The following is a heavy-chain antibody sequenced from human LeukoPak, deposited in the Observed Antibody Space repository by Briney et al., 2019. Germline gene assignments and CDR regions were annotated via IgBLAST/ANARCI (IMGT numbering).Heavy chain of an antibody. CDR1: GVTFRSYF. V-gene: IGHV3-21*01. D-gene: IGHD2-21*02. CDR3: ARDGEYYGGDCSRFDP. Sequence: GGSLRLSCAASGVTFRSYFMNWVRQAPGKGLELVSSIGSSSNYIYYADSVKGRFTISRDNAKNSLYRQMNSPRAEDTAVYYCARDGEYYGGDCSRFDPWGQGTLVTVSS. CDR2: IGSSSNYI. J-gene: IGHJ5*02.